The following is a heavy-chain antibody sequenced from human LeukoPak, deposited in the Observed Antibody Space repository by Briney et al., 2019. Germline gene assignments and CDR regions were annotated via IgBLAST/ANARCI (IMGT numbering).Heavy chain of an antibody. CDR1: GGSISSSGYY. V-gene: IGHV4-39*01. CDR3: AGPQSNWGSHFDY. Sequence: NPSETLSLTCTVSGGSISSSGYYWGWIRQPPGKGLEWIGSIYYSGSTYYNPSLKSRVTISVDTSKNQFSLKLSSVTAADTAVYYCAGPQSNWGSHFDYWGQGTLVTVSS. D-gene: IGHD7-27*01. CDR2: IYYSGST. J-gene: IGHJ4*02.